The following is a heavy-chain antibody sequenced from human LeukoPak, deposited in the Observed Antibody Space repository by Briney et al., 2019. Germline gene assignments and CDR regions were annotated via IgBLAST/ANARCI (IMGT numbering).Heavy chain of an antibody. CDR1: GFIFSPYA. CDR2: TAGGDDR. D-gene: IGHD6-19*01. Sequence: GGSLRLSCAASGFIFSPYAMSWVRQAPGKGLEWVAGTAGGDDRFYTDSVKGRFTISRDNSKNTMHLQMNSLRAEDTAVYYCARDITSGWGAFDIWGQGTMVTVSS. V-gene: IGHV3-23*01. J-gene: IGHJ3*02. CDR3: ARDITSGWGAFDI.